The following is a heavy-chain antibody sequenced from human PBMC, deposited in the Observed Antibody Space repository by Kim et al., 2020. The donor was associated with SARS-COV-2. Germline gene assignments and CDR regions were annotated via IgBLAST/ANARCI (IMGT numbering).Heavy chain of an antibody. CDR2: IYCSGST. D-gene: IGHD5-12*01. V-gene: IGHV4-39*07. CDR1: GGSISSSSYY. Sequence: SETLSLTCTVSGGSISSSSYYWGWIRQPPGKGLEWIGSIYCSGSTYYNPSLKSRVTISVDTSKNQFSLKLSSVTAADTAVYYCARVNSGRGWLHPVQHWG. CDR3: ARVNSGRGWLHPVQH. J-gene: IGHJ1*01.